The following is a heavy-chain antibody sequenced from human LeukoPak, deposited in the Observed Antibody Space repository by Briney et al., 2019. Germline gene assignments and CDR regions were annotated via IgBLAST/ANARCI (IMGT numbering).Heavy chain of an antibody. J-gene: IGHJ5*02. CDR1: GYSISSGYY. D-gene: IGHD4-17*01. CDR2: IYHSGST. CDR3: ARDSTTVTDNWFDP. Sequence: SETQSLTCTVSGYSISSGYYWGWIRQPPGKGLEWIGSIYHSGSTYYNPSLKSRVTISVDTSKNQFSLKLSSVTAADTAVYYCARDSTTVTDNWFDPWGQGTLVTVSS. V-gene: IGHV4-38-2*02.